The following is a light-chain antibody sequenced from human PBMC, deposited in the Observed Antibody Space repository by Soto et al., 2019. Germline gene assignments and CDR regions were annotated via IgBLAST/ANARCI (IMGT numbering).Light chain of an antibody. CDR1: QSISSW. Sequence: DIQMNQCASTVSENVGDRVTITCGASQSISSWLAWYQQKPGKAPKPLIYKASILESGVPSRFGGSGSGTEFALTISSLQPEDFATYYCQQYNSYSGTFGQGTKVDIK. J-gene: IGKJ1*01. CDR2: KAS. V-gene: IGKV1-5*03. CDR3: QQYNSYSGT.